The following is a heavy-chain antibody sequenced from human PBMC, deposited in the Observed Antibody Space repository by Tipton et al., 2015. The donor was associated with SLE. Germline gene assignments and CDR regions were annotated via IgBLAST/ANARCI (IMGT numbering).Heavy chain of an antibody. J-gene: IGHJ5*01. V-gene: IGHV4-34*09. CDR3: ATASTFWSGYRGFNS. Sequence: GLVKPSETLSLTCSVYGGSFTTYYWNWIRQPPGKGLEWIGDINHSGSTNYNPSLMSPITIFLDASENQFSLKLSSVTAADTAVYYCATASTFWSGYRGFNSWGQGTLVTVSS. CDR1: GGSFTTYY. CDR2: INHSGST. D-gene: IGHD3-3*01.